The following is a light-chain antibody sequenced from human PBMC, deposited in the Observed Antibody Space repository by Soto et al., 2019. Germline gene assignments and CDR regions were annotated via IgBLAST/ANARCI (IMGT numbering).Light chain of an antibody. Sequence: EIVLTQSPATLSFSPGERATISCGASQSVSSSYLALYQQKPGLAPRLLIYDASSRATGIPDRLSGSGSGTDFTLSISRLEAEDFAVYYCQQYGSPITFGQGTRLEIK. CDR2: DAS. V-gene: IGKV3D-20*01. CDR3: QQYGSPIT. J-gene: IGKJ5*01. CDR1: QSVSSSY.